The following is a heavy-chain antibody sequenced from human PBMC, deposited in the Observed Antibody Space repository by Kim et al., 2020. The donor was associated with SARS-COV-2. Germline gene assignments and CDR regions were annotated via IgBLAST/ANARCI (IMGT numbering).Heavy chain of an antibody. CDR2: ISSSGSTI. V-gene: IGHV3-11*01. CDR1: GFTFSDYY. Sequence: LSLTCAASGFTFSDYYMSWIRQAPGKGLEWVSYISSSGSTIYYADSVKGRFTISRDNAKNSLYLQMNSLRAEDTAVYYCASQLGNYYYGMDVWGQGTTVTVSS. J-gene: IGHJ6*02. D-gene: IGHD1-1*01. CDR3: ASQLGNYYYGMDV.